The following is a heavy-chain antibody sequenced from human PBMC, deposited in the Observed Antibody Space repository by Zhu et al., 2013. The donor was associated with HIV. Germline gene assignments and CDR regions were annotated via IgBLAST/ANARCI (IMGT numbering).Heavy chain of an antibody. CDR3: ARVPLYWYDSSGYYGGYFDY. CDR1: GGSISSGGYY. CDR2: IYYSGST. D-gene: IGHD3-22*01. Sequence: QVQLQESGPGLVKPSQTLSLTCTVSGGSISSGGYYWSWIRQHPGKGLEWIGYIYYSGSTYYNPSLKSRVTISVDTSKNQFSLKLSSVTAADTAVYYCARVPLYWYDSSGYYGGYFDYVGPGNPGHRLL. V-gene: IGHV4-31*03. J-gene: IGHJ4*02.